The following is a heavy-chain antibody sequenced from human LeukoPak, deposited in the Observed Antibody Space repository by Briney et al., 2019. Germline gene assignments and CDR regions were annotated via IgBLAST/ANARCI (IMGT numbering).Heavy chain of an antibody. J-gene: IGHJ3*02. Sequence: TSETLSLTCAVYGGSFSGYYWSWIRQPPGKGLEWIGEINHSGSTNYNPSLKSRVTISVDTSKNQFSLKLSSVTAADTAVYYCARPQDYGDGAFDIWGQGTMVTVSS. V-gene: IGHV4-34*01. CDR2: INHSGST. CDR3: ARPQDYGDGAFDI. D-gene: IGHD4-17*01. CDR1: GGSFSGYY.